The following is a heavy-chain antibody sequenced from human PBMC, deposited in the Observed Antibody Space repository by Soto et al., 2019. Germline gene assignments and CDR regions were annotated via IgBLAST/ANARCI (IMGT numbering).Heavy chain of an antibody. D-gene: IGHD6-13*01. V-gene: IGHV3-53*01. J-gene: IGHJ4*02. CDR2: IYSGGST. CDR3: ARGRLVAAAGVYYFDY. Sequence: GGSLRLSCAASGFTFSSYAMSWVRQAPGKGLEWVSVIYSGGSTYYADSVKGRFTISRDNSKNTLYLQMNSLRAEDTAVYYCARGRLVAAAGVYYFDYWGQGTLVTVSS. CDR1: GFTFSSYA.